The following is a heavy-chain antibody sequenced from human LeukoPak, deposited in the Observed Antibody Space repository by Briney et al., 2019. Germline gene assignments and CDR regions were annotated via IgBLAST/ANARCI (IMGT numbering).Heavy chain of an antibody. CDR1: GFTFSNYW. Sequence: GGSLRLSCAASGFTFSNYWVSWVRQAPGKGLEWVANIKQDGSDKYYVDSVKGRFTISRDNAKNSLYLQMNSLRVEDTAVYYSSIVDSDYWGQGTLVTVSS. CDR3: SIVDSDY. J-gene: IGHJ4*02. CDR2: IKQDGSDK. V-gene: IGHV3-7*01.